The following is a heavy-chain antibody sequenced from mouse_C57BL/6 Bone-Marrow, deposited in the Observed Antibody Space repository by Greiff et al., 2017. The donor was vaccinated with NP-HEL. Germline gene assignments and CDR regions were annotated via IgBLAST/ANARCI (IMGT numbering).Heavy chain of an antibody. V-gene: IGHV1-50*01. J-gene: IGHJ1*03. CDR2: IDPSDGYT. CDR3: VYYSSSYWYLDV. CDR1: GYTFTSYW. D-gene: IGHD1-1*01. Sequence: QVQLQQPGAELVKPGASVKLSCKASGYTFTSYWMQWVKQRPGQGLEWIGEIDPSDGYTNYNQKFKGKATLTVDTSSSAAYMQLSSLTSEDAEVYYGVYYSSSYWYLDVWGTGTTVTVSS.